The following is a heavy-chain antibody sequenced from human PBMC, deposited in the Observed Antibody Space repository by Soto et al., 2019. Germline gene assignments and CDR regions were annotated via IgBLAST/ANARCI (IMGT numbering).Heavy chain of an antibody. CDR3: ARDFSPPYYDILTGYYTTPPGVWFDP. J-gene: IGHJ5*02. CDR2: INAGNGNT. CDR1: GYTFTSYA. V-gene: IGHV1-3*01. D-gene: IGHD3-9*01. Sequence: VKVSCKASGYTFTSYAMHWVRQAPGQRLEWMGWINAGNGNTKYSQKFQGRVTITRDTSASTAYMELSSLRSEDTAVYYCARDFSPPYYDILTGYYTTPPGVWFDPWGQGTLVTVSS.